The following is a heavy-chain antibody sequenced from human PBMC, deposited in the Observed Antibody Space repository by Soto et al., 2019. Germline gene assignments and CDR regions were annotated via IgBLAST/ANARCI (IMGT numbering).Heavy chain of an antibody. CDR3: ARPLSAYCTNGVCYQNNWFDP. J-gene: IGHJ5*02. D-gene: IGHD2-8*01. CDR1: GGSISSSSYY. CDR2: IYYSGST. V-gene: IGHV4-39*01. Sequence: SETLSLTCTVSGGSISSSSYYWGWIRQPPGEGLEWIGSIYYSGSTYYNPSLKSRVTISVDTSKNQFSLKLSSVTAADTAVYYCARPLSAYCTNGVCYQNNWFDPWGQGTLVTVSS.